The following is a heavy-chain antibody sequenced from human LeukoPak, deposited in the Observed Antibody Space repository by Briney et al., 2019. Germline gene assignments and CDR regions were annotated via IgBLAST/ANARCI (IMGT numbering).Heavy chain of an antibody. Sequence: SGGSLRLSCTASEFTVSSNYMSWVRQAPGRGLEWVSVIYSGGSTYYADSVKGRFTISRDNSKNTLYLQMNSLRAEGTAVYYCARIGPDYYDSSGYYYDYWGQGTLVTVSS. CDR2: IYSGGST. J-gene: IGHJ4*02. CDR3: ARIGPDYYDSSGYYYDY. CDR1: EFTVSSNY. D-gene: IGHD3-22*01. V-gene: IGHV3-66*01.